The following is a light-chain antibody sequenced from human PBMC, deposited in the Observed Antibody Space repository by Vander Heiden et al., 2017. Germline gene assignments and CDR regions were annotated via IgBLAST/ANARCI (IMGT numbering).Light chain of an antibody. CDR1: QNINIF. J-gene: IGKJ1*01. V-gene: IGKV1-39*01. Sequence: DVQMTQSPSSLTASVGDRITITCRASQNINIFLNWYQQKPGKAPKLLIYAASSLQSGVPSRFSGSGSGTDFTLTISSLQPEDFATYSCQQSYNIPWTFGQGTKVEIK. CDR3: QQSYNIPWT. CDR2: AAS.